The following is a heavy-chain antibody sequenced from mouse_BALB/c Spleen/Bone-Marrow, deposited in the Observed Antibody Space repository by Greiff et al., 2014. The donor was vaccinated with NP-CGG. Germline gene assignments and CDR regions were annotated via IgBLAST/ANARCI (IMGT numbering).Heavy chain of an antibody. CDR2: ISDGGSYT. V-gene: IGHV5-4*02. CDR3: AREGDGAY. J-gene: IGHJ3*01. D-gene: IGHD3-3*01. CDR1: GFTFSDYY. Sequence: EVQGVESGGGLVKPGGSLKLSCAASGFTFSDYYMYWVRQTPEKRLEWVATISDGGSYTYYPDSVKGRFTISRVNAKNNLYLQMSSLKSEDTAMYYCAREGDGAYWGQGTLVTVSA.